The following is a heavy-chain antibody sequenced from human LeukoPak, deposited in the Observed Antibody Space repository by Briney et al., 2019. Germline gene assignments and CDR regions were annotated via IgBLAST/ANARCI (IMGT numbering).Heavy chain of an antibody. D-gene: IGHD1-14*01. V-gene: IGHV3-7*01. Sequence: GGSLRLACAASGFTFSGHWMSWVRQAPGKGLEWVANINQGGGDKYYVDSVKGRFTISRDNANNLLYLQMNSLRGEDTAVYYCTRDRSRAEDDWGQGTLVTVSS. CDR1: GFTFSGHW. J-gene: IGHJ4*02. CDR3: TRDRSRAEDD. CDR2: INQGGGDK.